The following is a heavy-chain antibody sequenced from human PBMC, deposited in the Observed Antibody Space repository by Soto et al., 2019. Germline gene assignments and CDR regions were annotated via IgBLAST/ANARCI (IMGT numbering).Heavy chain of an antibody. V-gene: IGHV3-33*01. CDR1: GFSFSDYG. CDR2: IWFDGSNK. D-gene: IGHD4-17*01. J-gene: IGHJ6*02. Sequence: QVQLVESGGGVVQPGTSLRLSCAASGFSFSDYGMHWVRQAPGKGLEWVAVIWFDGSNKYYAESVKGRFTISRDNSKNTVDLQMHRLRADDSAVYYCARRRSTVTTAWFYHAMDVWGQGTTVTVSS. CDR3: ARRRSTVTTAWFYHAMDV.